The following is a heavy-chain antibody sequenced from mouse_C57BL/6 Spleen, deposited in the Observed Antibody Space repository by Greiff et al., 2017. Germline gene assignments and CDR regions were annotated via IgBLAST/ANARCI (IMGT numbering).Heavy chain of an antibody. J-gene: IGHJ4*01. CDR1: GYTFTGYW. CDR3: ARWDYGSSYDAMDY. D-gene: IGHD1-1*01. Sequence: VHLVESGAELMKPGASVKLSCKATGYTFTGYWIEWVKQRPGHGLEWIGEIFPGSGSTNYNEQFKGKATFTADTSSNPAYMQRSSLTTEDSAIYYCARWDYGSSYDAMDYWGQGTSVTVSS. CDR2: IFPGSGST. V-gene: IGHV1-9*01.